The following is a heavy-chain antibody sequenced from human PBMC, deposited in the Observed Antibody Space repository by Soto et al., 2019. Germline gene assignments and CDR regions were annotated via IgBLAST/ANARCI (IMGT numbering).Heavy chain of an antibody. Sequence: VQLLQTGGGLVQPGGSLSLSCAASGFIFSTYAMNWVRQAPGKGLEWVSAISNSGDSAYYAESVRGRFTISRDNSINTLYLQMRSLRPEDTAVYYCAHPRGYGVFDAVDIWGQGTMVTVSS. D-gene: IGHD4-17*01. J-gene: IGHJ3*02. CDR2: ISNSGDSA. CDR3: AHPRGYGVFDAVDI. V-gene: IGHV3-23*01. CDR1: GFIFSTYA.